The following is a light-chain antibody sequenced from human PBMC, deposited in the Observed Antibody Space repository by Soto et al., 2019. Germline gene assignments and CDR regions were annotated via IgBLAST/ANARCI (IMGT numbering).Light chain of an antibody. V-gene: IGLV1-44*01. CDR2: SND. Sequence: QPVLTLAPSASWTPWPRVTNSCSGSSSTVGRSSVNWYQHLPGTAPKLLIYSNDRRPSGVPERFSGSKSGTSASLAISGLQSEDEADYYCSAWDDSLNGLYVFGTGTKVTVL. CDR1: SSTVGRSS. CDR3: SAWDDSLNGLYV. J-gene: IGLJ1*01.